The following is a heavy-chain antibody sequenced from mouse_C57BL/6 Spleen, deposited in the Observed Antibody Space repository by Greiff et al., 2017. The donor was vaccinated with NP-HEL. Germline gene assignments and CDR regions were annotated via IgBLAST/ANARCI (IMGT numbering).Heavy chain of an antibody. J-gene: IGHJ1*03. CDR2: ISSGGSYT. CDR3: ARHEGANHWYFDV. CDR1: GFTFSSYG. Sequence: DVQLVESGGDLVKPGGSLKLSCAASGFTFSSYGMSWVRQTPDKRLEWVATISSGGSYTYYPDSVKGRFTISRDNAKNTLYLQMSSLKSEDTAMYYCARHEGANHWYFDVWGTGTTVTVSS. V-gene: IGHV5-6*01. D-gene: IGHD6-1*01.